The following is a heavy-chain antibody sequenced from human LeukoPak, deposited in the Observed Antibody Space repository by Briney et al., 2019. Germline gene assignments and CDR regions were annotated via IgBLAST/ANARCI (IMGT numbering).Heavy chain of an antibody. CDR3: AKARAAVVEAAINY. CDR1: GFNFSNYA. D-gene: IGHD2-15*01. CDR2: VNSNDRP. J-gene: IGHJ4*02. Sequence: GGSLRLSCAASGFNFSNYAMTWVRQAPGKGLEWVSIVNSNDRPYYADSVKGRFTISRDNSKNTLYLQMNTLRVEDTALYYCAKARAAVVEAAINYWGQGILVTVSS. V-gene: IGHV3-23*01.